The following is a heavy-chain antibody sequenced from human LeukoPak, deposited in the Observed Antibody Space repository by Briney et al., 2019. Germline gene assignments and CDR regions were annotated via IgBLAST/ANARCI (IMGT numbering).Heavy chain of an antibody. J-gene: IGHJ5*02. CDR2: INPNSGGT. CDR3: ARAKRITMIVGGSAPFDP. D-gene: IGHD3-22*01. V-gene: IGHV1-2*02. CDR1: GYTFTGYY. Sequence: ASVKVSCKASGYTFTGYYTHWVRQAPGQGLEWMGWINPNSGGTNYAQKFQGRVTMTRDTSISTAYMELSRLRSDDTAMYYCARAKRITMIVGGSAPFDPWGQGTLVTVSS.